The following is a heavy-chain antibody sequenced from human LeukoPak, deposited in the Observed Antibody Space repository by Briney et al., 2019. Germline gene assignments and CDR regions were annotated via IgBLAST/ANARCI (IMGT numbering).Heavy chain of an antibody. CDR1: GYTFIVYY. V-gene: IGHV1-2*02. CDR3: ARGGGRYSVDY. J-gene: IGHJ4*02. D-gene: IGHD1-26*01. CDR2: ISPNSGGT. Sequence: ASMKVSCKASGYTFIVYYMHWVRQAPGQGLEWIGWISPNSGGTKSVQKFQGRVTMTRATSITTVYMELSGLSFDDTAVYYCARGGGRYSVDYWGQGTLVVVSS.